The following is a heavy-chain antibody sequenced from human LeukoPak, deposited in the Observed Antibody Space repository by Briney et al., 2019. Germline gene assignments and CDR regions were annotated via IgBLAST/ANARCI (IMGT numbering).Heavy chain of an antibody. CDR1: GFTFSSYG. CDR2: ISYDGSNK. Sequence: GGSLRLSCAASGFTFSSYGMHWVRQAPGKGLEWVAVISYDGSNKYYADSVKGRFTISRDNADNSLYLQMNSLRAEDTAVYFCARDPYSGAYGSDYYYYMDVWGKGTTVTVSS. D-gene: IGHD1-26*01. V-gene: IGHV3-30*03. CDR3: ARDPYSGAYGSDYYYYMDV. J-gene: IGHJ6*03.